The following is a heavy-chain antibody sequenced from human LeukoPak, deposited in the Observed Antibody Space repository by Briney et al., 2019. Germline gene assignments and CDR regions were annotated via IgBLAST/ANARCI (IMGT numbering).Heavy chain of an antibody. CDR2: IYPGDSGT. CDR1: GYSFTSYW. D-gene: IGHD6-13*01. J-gene: IGHJ4*02. V-gene: IGHV5-51*01. Sequence: GESLKISCKGSGYSFTSYWIGWVRQMPGKGLEWMGIIYPGDSGTRYSPSFQGQVTISADKSISTAYLQWSSLKASDTAMYYCARRDSSSWQRGRYYFDYWGQGTLVTVSS. CDR3: ARRDSSSWQRGRYYFDY.